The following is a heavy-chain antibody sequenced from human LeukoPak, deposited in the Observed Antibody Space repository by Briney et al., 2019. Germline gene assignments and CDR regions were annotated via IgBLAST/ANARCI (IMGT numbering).Heavy chain of an antibody. V-gene: IGHV3-21*01. D-gene: IGHD5-12*01. CDR2: ISSSSSYI. J-gene: IGHJ4*02. Sequence: GGSLRLSCAASGFTFSSYAMHWVRQAPGKGLEWVSSISSSSSYIYYADSVKGRFTISRDNAKNSLYLQMNSLRAEDTAVYYCARVKGGYDYFDYWGQGTLVTVSS. CDR3: ARVKGGYDYFDY. CDR1: GFTFSSYA.